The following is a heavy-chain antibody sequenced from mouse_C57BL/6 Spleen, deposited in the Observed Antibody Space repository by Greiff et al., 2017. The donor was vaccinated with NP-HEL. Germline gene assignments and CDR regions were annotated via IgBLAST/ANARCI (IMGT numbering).Heavy chain of an antibody. J-gene: IGHJ3*01. CDR2: IDPENGDT. Sequence: EVQLQQSGAELVRPGASVKLSCTASGFNIKDDYMHWVKQRPEQGLEWIGWIDPENGDTEYASKFQGKATITADTSSNTAYLQLSSLTSADTAVYYCTVYDGYWAWFAYWGQGTLVTVSA. V-gene: IGHV14-4*01. CDR1: GFNIKDDY. CDR3: TVYDGYWAWFAY. D-gene: IGHD2-3*01.